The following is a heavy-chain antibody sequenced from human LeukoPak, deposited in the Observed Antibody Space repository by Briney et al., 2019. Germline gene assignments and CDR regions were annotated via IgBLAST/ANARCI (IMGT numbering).Heavy chain of an antibody. J-gene: IGHJ3*02. CDR1: GYTFTSYG. V-gene: IGHV1-18*01. CDR3: ARADLWFGELSGSFDI. CDR2: ISAYNGNT. Sequence: ASVKVSCKASGYTFTSYGISWVRQAPGQGLEWMGWISAYNGNTNYAQKLQGRVTMTTDTSTSTAYMELRSLRSDDTAVYYCARADLWFGELSGSFDIWGQGTMVTVSS. D-gene: IGHD3-10*01.